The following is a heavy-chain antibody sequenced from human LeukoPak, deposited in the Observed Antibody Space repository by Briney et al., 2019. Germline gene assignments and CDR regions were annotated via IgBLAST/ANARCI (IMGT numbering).Heavy chain of an antibody. D-gene: IGHD6-13*01. J-gene: IGHJ1*01. CDR2: INHSGST. CDR1: GGSISSHY. CDR3: AGSSSWYLRYFQH. V-gene: IGHV4-34*01. Sequence: SETLSLTCTVSGGSISSHYWSWIRQPPGKGLEWIGEINHSGSTNYNPSLKSRVTISVDTSKNQFSLKLSSVTAADTAVYYCAGSSSWYLRYFQHWGQGTLVTVSS.